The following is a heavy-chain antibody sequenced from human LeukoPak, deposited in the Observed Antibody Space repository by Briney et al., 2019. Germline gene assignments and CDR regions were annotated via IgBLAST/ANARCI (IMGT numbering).Heavy chain of an antibody. CDR3: TRSYYDFWSGYLPIYYYYYMDV. CDR2: IRSKAYGGTT. Sequence: GRSLRLSCTASGFTFGDYAMSWVRQAPGKGLEWVGFIRSKAYGGTTEYAASVKGRFTISRDDSKSIAYLQMNSLKTEDTAVYYCTRSYYDFWSGYLPIYYYYYMDVGGKGTTVTVSS. J-gene: IGHJ6*03. CDR1: GFTFGDYA. D-gene: IGHD3-3*01. V-gene: IGHV3-49*04.